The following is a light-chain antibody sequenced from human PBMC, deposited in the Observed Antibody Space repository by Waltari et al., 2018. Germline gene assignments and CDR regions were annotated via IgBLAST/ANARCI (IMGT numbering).Light chain of an antibody. Sequence: QSALTQPASVSGSPGQSIPIPCTGTSRDVGGNNYFSWYQQHPGKAPKLMIYDVSNRPSGVSNRFSGSKSGNTASLTISGLQAEDEADYYCSSYTSSSTRVFGGGTKLTVL. CDR3: SSYTSSSTRV. CDR1: SRDVGGNNY. CDR2: DVS. J-gene: IGLJ3*02. V-gene: IGLV2-14*01.